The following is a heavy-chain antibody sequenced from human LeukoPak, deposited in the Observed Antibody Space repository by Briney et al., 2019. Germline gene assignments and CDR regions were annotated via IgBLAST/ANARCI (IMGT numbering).Heavy chain of an antibody. J-gene: IGHJ4*02. CDR2: IIPILGIA. Sequence: ASVKVSCKASGGTFSSYAISWVRQAPGQGLEWMGRIIPILGIANYAQKFQGRVTITADESTSTAYMELSSLRSEDTAVYYCARDHPGGNYRPNFPYYFDYWGQGTLVTVSS. CDR3: ARDHPGGNYRPNFPYYFDY. CDR1: GGTFSSYA. V-gene: IGHV1-69*04. D-gene: IGHD3-16*02.